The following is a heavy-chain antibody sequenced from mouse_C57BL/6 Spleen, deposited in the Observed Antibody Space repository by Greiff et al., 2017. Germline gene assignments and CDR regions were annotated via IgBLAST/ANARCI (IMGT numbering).Heavy chain of an antibody. Sequence: EVHLVESGGGLVQPGGSMKLSCVASGFTFSNYWMNWVRQSPEKGLEWVAQIILKSDNYATDYAESVKGRFTISRDESKSRVYRQMNNLRAEDTGIYSCTGSANWDRFAYWGQGTLVTVSA. J-gene: IGHJ3*01. CDR3: TGSANWDRFAY. CDR1: GFTFSNYW. CDR2: IILKSDNYAT. D-gene: IGHD4-1*01. V-gene: IGHV6-3*01.